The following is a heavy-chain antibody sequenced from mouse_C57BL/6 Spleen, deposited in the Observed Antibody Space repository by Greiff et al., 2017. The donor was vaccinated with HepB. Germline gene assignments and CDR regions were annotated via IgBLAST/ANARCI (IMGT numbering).Heavy chain of an antibody. J-gene: IGHJ4*01. D-gene: IGHD2-4*01. V-gene: IGHV2-6*03. CDR3: ARDYLGGYAMDY. Sequence: VQLKESGPGLVAPSQSLSITCTVSGFSLTSYGVHWVRQPPGKGLEWLVVIWSDGSTTYNSALKSSLSISKDNSKSQVFLKMNSLQTDDTAMYYCARDYLGGYAMDYWGQGTSVTVSS. CDR1: GFSLTSYG. CDR2: IWSDGST.